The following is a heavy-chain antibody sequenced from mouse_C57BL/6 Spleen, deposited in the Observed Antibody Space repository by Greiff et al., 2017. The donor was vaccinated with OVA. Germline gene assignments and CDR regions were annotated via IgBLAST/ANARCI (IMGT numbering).Heavy chain of an antibody. CDR1: GYAFSSYW. Sequence: QVQLKESGAELVKPGASVKISCKASGYAFSSYWMNWVKQRPGKGLEWIGQIYPGDGDTNYNGKFKGKATLTADKSSSTAYMQLSSLTSEDSAVYFCARTGTNAMDYWGQGTSVTVSS. CDR2: IYPGDGDT. CDR3: ARTGTNAMDY. D-gene: IGHD4-1*01. J-gene: IGHJ4*01. V-gene: IGHV1-80*01.